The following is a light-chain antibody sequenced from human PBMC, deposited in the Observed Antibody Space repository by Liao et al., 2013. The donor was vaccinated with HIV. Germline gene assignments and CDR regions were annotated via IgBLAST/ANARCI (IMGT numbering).Light chain of an antibody. CDR1: ALPNQY. J-gene: IGLJ1*01. Sequence: SYELTQPPSMSVSPGQTARITCSGDALPNQYAYWYQQKPGQSPVLVIYQDTKRPSGIPERFSGSSSGNTATLTISTTHAMDEADYFCLAWDNRSGVFGAGTTVTVL. CDR2: QDT. V-gene: IGLV3-1*01. CDR3: LAWDNRSGV.